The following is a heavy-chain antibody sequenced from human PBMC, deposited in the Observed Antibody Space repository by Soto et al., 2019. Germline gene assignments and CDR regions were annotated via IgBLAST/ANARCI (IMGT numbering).Heavy chain of an antibody. CDR1: GFTVSNNY. D-gene: IGHD3-10*01. CDR3: GTPPGGGGY. V-gene: IGHV3-53*01. CDR2: IYSGGYT. Sequence: EVQLVESGGGLIQPGGSLRLSCAVSGFTVSNNYMSWVRQAPGKGLEGVSVIYSGGYTAYGDSVKGRFTISRDNSKNTQFLQKYSPGADAPGVYYCGTPPGGGGYWGQGTLVTVSS. J-gene: IGHJ4*02.